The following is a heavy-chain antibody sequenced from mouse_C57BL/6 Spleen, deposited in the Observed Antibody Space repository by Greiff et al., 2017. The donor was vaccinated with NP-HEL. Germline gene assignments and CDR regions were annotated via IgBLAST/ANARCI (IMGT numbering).Heavy chain of an antibody. CDR1: GYTFTSYW. CDR2: IYPSDSET. CDR3: ARSGRLRYYYAMDY. D-gene: IGHD2-4*01. Sequence: VQLQQPGAELVRPGSSVKLSCKASGYTFTSYWMDWVKQRPGQGLEWIGNIYPSDSETHYNQKFKDKATLTVDKSSSTAYMQLSSLTSEDSAVYYCARSGRLRYYYAMDYWGQGTSVTVSS. J-gene: IGHJ4*01. V-gene: IGHV1-61*01.